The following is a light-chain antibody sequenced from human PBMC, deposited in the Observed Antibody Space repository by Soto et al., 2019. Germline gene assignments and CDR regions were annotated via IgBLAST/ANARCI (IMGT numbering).Light chain of an antibody. Sequence: QSALTQPASVSGSPGQSITISCTGTSSDVGGYNYVSWYQQHPGKAPKLMIYDVSNRPSAVSTRFSGSKSGNTASLTISGLQAEDEAYYYCSSYTSSSTLVFGGGTKLTVL. V-gene: IGLV2-14*01. CDR3: SSYTSSSTLV. CDR2: DVS. CDR1: SSDVGGYNY. J-gene: IGLJ2*01.